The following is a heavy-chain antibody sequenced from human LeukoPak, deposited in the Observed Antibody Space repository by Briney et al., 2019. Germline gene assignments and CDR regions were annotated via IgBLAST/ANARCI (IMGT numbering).Heavy chain of an antibody. Sequence: ASVKVSCKASGYTFTSYYMHWVRQAPGQGLEWMGMINPSGGSTSYAQKFQGRVTMTRDMSTSTVYMELSSLRSEDTAVYYCARDDSSGYEAFGAFDIWGQGTMVTVSS. D-gene: IGHD3-22*01. CDR3: ARDDSSGYEAFGAFDI. CDR2: INPSGGST. V-gene: IGHV1-46*01. J-gene: IGHJ3*02. CDR1: GYTFTSYY.